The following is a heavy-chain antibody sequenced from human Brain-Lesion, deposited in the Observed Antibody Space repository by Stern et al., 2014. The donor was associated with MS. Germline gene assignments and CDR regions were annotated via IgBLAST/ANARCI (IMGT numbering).Heavy chain of an antibody. D-gene: IGHD3-10*01. Sequence: EVQLLESGGGVVQPGRSLRLSCEASGFSFEDHGMHWVRQAPGKGLEWVAGITWNSGTIAYADSVKGRFTISRDDAKNSLYLHMNGLRAEDKDLYYCAKDMMDYFGSGTFGSFDHWGQGNLVTVSS. CDR2: ITWNSGTI. J-gene: IGHJ4*02. CDR3: AKDMMDYFGSGTFGSFDH. CDR1: GFSFEDHG. V-gene: IGHV3-9*01.